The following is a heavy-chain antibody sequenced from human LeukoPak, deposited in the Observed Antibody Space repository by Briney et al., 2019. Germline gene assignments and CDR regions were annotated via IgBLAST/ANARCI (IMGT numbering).Heavy chain of an antibody. Sequence: PSETLSLTCTVSGYSISSTYYWGWIWQPPGKGLEWVGSVFHSGNTYYNPSLKSRVTISVDTSKNQFSLKLSSVTAADTAVYYCARARLYSSDVPGWFDPWGRGMLVTVSS. CDR1: GYSISSTYY. D-gene: IGHD6-19*01. V-gene: IGHV4-38-2*02. J-gene: IGHJ5*02. CDR3: ARARLYSSDVPGWFDP. CDR2: VFHSGNT.